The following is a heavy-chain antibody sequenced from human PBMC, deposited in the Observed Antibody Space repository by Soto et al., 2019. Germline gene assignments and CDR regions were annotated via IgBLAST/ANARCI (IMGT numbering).Heavy chain of an antibody. CDR2: IYYSGST. CDR3: ANNCRGGNGDSNWFDP. CDR1: GGSISSGGYY. D-gene: IGHD2-15*01. J-gene: IGHJ5*02. Sequence: QVQLQESGPGLVKPSQTLSLTCTVSGGSISSGGYYWSWIRQHPGRGLELIGYIYYSGSTYYNPSLRSRVTISVDTSQNQFSLKLSAVTAADTAVDYCANNCRGGNGDSNWFDPRGRGNLVTVAA. V-gene: IGHV4-31*03.